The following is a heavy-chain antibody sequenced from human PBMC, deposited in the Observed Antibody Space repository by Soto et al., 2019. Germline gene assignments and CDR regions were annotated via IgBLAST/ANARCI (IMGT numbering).Heavy chain of an antibody. CDR3: ARMYSSGSGWFHP. J-gene: IGHJ5*02. D-gene: IGHD6-19*01. Sequence: SETLSLTCFVSGYSITAGGYYWSWIRHHPGKGLEWIGSFYSSGSIIYNPSLRSRVSISGDTSSNQFSMSLTSVTGADTARYYCARMYSSGSGWFHPWGQGTLVTVSS. CDR1: GYSITAGGYY. CDR2: FYSSGSI. V-gene: IGHV4-31*03.